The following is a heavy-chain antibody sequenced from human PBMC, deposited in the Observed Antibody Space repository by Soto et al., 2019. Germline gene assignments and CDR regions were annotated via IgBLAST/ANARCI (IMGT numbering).Heavy chain of an antibody. J-gene: IGHJ6*02. V-gene: IGHV5-10-1*01. CDR1: GYSFTSYW. Sequence: GESLKISCKGSGYSFTSYWISWVRQMPGKGLEWMGRIDPSDSYTNYSPSFQGHVTISADKSISTAYLQWSSLRVDDTAIYYCAREEKRLVGVEYNFYGLDVWGQGTTVTVSS. CDR2: IDPSDSYT. D-gene: IGHD1-26*01. CDR3: AREEKRLVGVEYNFYGLDV.